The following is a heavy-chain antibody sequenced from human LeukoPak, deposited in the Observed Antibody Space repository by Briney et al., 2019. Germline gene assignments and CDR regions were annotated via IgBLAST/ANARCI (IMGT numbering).Heavy chain of an antibody. V-gene: IGHV3-64*01. CDR1: GFTFSSYA. CDR3: ARDGPPGAARPKLGSGFDY. CDR2: ISSNGGST. J-gene: IGHJ4*02. D-gene: IGHD6-6*01. Sequence: GGSLRLSCAASGFTFSSYAMHWVRQAPGKGLEYVSAISSNGGSTYYANSVKGRFTISRDNSKNTLYLQMGSLRAKDMAVYYCARDGPPGAARPKLGSGFDYWGQGTLVTVSS.